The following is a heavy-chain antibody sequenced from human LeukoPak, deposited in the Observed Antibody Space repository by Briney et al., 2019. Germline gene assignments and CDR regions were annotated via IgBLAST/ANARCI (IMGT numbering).Heavy chain of an antibody. CDR1: GFTVSSYY. CDR2: IKQDESEK. V-gene: IGHV3-7*01. J-gene: IGHJ4*02. Sequence: PGGSLRLSCAASGFTVSSYYMSWVRQAPGKGLEWVANIKQDESEKFYVDSVKGRFTISRDNAKNSLYLQMNSLRAEDTAVYYCARDPSGSDFDYWGQGTLVTVSS. CDR3: ARDPSGSDFDY. D-gene: IGHD5-12*01.